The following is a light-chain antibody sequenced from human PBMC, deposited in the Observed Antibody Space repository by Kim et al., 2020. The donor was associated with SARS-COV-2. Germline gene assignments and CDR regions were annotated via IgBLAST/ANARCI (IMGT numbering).Light chain of an antibody. Sequence: QSALTQPPSVSGSPGQSVTISCTGTSSDVGNYDFVSWYQQHPGKAPKLMIYEVNKRPSGVSDRFSGSKSGSTASLTISGLQAEDEADYYCSSYAGSNNLWVFGGGTKVTVL. J-gene: IGLJ3*02. CDR1: SSDVGNYDF. V-gene: IGLV2-8*01. CDR3: SSYAGSNNLWV. CDR2: EVN.